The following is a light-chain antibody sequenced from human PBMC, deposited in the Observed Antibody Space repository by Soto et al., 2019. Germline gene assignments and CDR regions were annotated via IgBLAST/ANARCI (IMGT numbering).Light chain of an antibody. CDR3: QQYNNGPPYT. V-gene: IGKV3-15*01. Sequence: EVVMTQSPATLSVSPGERAILSCRASQSVSRNLAWFYHKPGQAPRLLIYGASTRATGIPARFSGSGSGTDFTLTISSLQSEDFAIYYCQQYNNGPPYTFGQGTKLEI. CDR2: GAS. J-gene: IGKJ2*01. CDR1: QSVSRN.